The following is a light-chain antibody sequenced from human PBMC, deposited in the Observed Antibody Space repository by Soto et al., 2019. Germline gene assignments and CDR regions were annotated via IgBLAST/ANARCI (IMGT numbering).Light chain of an antibody. Sequence: ESVLTQSPATLSLSPGERATLSCRASPSVSNSLAWYQHKPGQAPRLLIYDASNRATAVPTRLSGSRSGTDFTLTISSLEPEDFAVDYCQQRNQWPPVTFGGGTRVEIK. V-gene: IGKV3-11*01. CDR2: DAS. J-gene: IGKJ4*01. CDR3: QQRNQWPPVT. CDR1: PSVSNS.